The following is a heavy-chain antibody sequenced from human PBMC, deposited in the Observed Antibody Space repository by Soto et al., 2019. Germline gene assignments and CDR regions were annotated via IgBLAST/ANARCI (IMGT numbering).Heavy chain of an antibody. V-gene: IGHV3-30-3*01. CDR1: GFTFSSHA. CDR3: GRDLGIVLMVYAFDL. Sequence: QVQLVESGGGVVQPGGSLRLSCAASGFTFSSHAIHWVRQAPGKGLEWVAATSFDGSNKYYTDSVRGRFTISRDNAKNTLYLRMNSLRTEDTAVYYCGRDLGIVLMVYAFDLWGQGTMVTVSS. D-gene: IGHD2-8*01. J-gene: IGHJ3*01. CDR2: TSFDGSNK.